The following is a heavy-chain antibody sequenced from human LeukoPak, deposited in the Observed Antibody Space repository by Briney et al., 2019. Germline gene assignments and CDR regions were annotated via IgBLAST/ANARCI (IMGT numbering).Heavy chain of an antibody. J-gene: IGHJ4*02. V-gene: IGHV3-48*01. D-gene: IGHD5-24*01. CDR3: ARDYKYAFDN. CDR2: VGIDSGNT. Sequence: GGSLRLSCAASGFPFSDYSMNWVRQAPGKGLEWISYVGIDSGNTYYADSVKGRFTISADKAKNSLVLQMNSLRVEDTAVYYCARDYKYAFDNWGQGSLVTVSS. CDR1: GFPFSDYS.